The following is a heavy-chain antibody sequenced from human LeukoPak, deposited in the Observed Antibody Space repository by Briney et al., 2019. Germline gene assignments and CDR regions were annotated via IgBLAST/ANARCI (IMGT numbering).Heavy chain of an antibody. CDR3: ARTIAAAATDPGYFDY. CDR2: IYYSGST. Sequence: SETLSLTCTVSGGSISSYYWSWIRQPPGKGLEWIGYIYYSGSTNYNPSLKSRVTISVGTSKDQFSLKLSSVTAADTAVYYCARTIAAAATDPGYFDYWGQGTLVTVSS. CDR1: GGSISSYY. V-gene: IGHV4-59*01. D-gene: IGHD6-13*01. J-gene: IGHJ4*02.